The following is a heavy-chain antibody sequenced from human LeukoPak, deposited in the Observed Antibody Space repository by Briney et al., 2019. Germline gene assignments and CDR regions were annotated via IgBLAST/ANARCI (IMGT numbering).Heavy chain of an antibody. CDR2: IYYSGST. CDR3: ARQYSSGWYGYYFDY. J-gene: IGHJ4*02. V-gene: IGHV4-59*08. Sequence: SETLSLTRTVSGGSISSYYWSWIRQPPGKGLEWIGYIYYSGSTNYNPSLKSRVTISVDTSKNQFSLKLSSVTAADTAVYYCARQYSSGWYGYYFDYWGQGTLVTVSS. CDR1: GGSISSYY. D-gene: IGHD6-19*01.